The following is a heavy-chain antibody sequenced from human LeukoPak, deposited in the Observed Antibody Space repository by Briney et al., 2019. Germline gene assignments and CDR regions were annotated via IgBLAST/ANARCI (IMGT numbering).Heavy chain of an antibody. V-gene: IGHV3-30*18. CDR2: ISYDGSNK. J-gene: IGHJ4*02. CDR1: GFTFSSYG. Sequence: GGSLRLSCAASGFTFSSYGMHWVRQAPGKGLEWVAVISYDGSNKYYADSVKGRFTISRDNSKNTLYLQMNGLRAEDTAVYYCAKDRGRWQWHNYFDYWGQGTLVTVSS. D-gene: IGHD6-19*01. CDR3: AKDRGRWQWHNYFDY.